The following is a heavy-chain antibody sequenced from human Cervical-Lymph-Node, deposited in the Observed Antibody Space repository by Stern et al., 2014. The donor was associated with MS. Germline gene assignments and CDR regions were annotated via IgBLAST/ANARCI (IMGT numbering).Heavy chain of an antibody. CDR1: GYTFTSYG. D-gene: IGHD6-13*01. CDR3: AREQGRYSSLPXPDY. V-gene: IGHV1-18*04. Sequence: QVQLGQSGAEVKKPGASVKVSCKASGYTFTSYGISWGRQAPGQGLEWMGWISAYNGNTNYSQKLQGRVTMTTDTSTSTAYMELRSLRSDDTAVYYCAREQGRYSSLPXPDYWGQGTLVTVSS. J-gene: IGHJ4*02. CDR2: ISAYNGNT.